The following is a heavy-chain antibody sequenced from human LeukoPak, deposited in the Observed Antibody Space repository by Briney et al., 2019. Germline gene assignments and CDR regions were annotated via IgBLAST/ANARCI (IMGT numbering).Heavy chain of an antibody. V-gene: IGHV3-30*02. D-gene: IGHD4-17*01. CDR1: GFTFSNYG. Sequence: GGSLRLSCAASGFTFSNYGMHWVRQAPGKGLEWVAFIRSDGNNEYYADSVKGRFTISRDNSKNTLNLQMNSLRAEDTAVYYCAKRMTTGAKNYFDDWGQGTLVTVSS. CDR2: IRSDGNNE. CDR3: AKRMTTGAKNYFDD. J-gene: IGHJ4*02.